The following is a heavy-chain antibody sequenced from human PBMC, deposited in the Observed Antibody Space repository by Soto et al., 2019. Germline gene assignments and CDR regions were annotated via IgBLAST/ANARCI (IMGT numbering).Heavy chain of an antibody. CDR3: ARGRYGDY. V-gene: IGHV1-18*01. Sequence: QVHLVQSGAEVRKPGASVKVSYKGSGYTFTTYGITWVRQAPGQGLEWMGWISAHTDNTNYAQKVQGRVTVTRDTSTSTAYMELRNLRSDDTAVYYCARGRYGDYWGQGALVTVSS. J-gene: IGHJ4*02. D-gene: IGHD1-1*01. CDR1: GYTFTTYG. CDR2: ISAHTDNT.